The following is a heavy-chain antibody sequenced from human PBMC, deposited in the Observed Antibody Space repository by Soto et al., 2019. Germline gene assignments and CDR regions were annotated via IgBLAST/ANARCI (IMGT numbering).Heavy chain of an antibody. J-gene: IGHJ4*02. CDR1: GFTFRSYA. CDR3: ARSSGYYSLEY. V-gene: IGHV3-30-3*01. D-gene: IGHD3-22*01. Sequence: GGSLRLSCAASGFTFRSYAMHWVRQAPGKGLEWVAVISYDENNRYYTDSVKGRFTISRDNSKNTLYLQVNSLRAEDTAVYYCARSSGYYSLEYWGQGTLVTVSS. CDR2: ISYDENNR.